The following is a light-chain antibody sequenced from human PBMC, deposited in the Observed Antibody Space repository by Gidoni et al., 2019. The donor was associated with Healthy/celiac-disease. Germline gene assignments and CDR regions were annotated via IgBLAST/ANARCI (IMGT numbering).Light chain of an antibody. CDR2: GAS. Sequence: VLTPSPGTLSLSPGERATLSCRASQSVSSSYLAWYQQKPGQAPRRLIYGASSRATGIPDRVSGSGSGTDFTLTISRLEPEDFAVYYCQQYGRSALTFGGGTKVEIK. CDR1: QSVSSSY. V-gene: IGKV3-20*01. CDR3: QQYGRSALT. J-gene: IGKJ4*01.